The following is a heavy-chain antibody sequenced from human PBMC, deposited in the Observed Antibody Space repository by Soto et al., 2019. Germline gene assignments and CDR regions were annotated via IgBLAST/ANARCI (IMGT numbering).Heavy chain of an antibody. D-gene: IGHD3-22*01. CDR1: GGTFSSYA. V-gene: IGHV1-69*13. CDR3: GRFTPYYSDSSGQAPNDAFDI. Sequence: SVKVSCKASGGTFSSYAISWVRQAPGQGLEWMGGIIPIFGTANYAQKFQGRVTITADESTSTAYMELSSLRSEDTAVYYCGRFTPYYSDSSGQAPNDAFDIWGQGKMVTVSS. J-gene: IGHJ3*02. CDR2: IIPIFGTA.